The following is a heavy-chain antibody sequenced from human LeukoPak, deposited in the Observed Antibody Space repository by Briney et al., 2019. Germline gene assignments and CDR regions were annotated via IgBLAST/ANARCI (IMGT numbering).Heavy chain of an antibody. CDR2: IYYSGST. J-gene: IGHJ2*01. CDR1: GGSISSYY. V-gene: IGHV4-59*01. D-gene: IGHD7-27*01. CDR3: ARGELGIWYFDL. Sequence: PSETLSLTCTVSGGSISSYYWSWIRQPPGKGLEWIGYIYYSGSTNYNPSFKSRVTISVDTSKNQFSLKLSSVTAADTAVYYCARGELGIWYFDLWGRGTLVTVSS.